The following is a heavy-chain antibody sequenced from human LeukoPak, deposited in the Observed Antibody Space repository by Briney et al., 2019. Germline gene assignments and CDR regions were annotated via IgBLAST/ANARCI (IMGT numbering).Heavy chain of an antibody. Sequence: GGSLRLSCAASGFTFSSYGIHWVRQAPAKGLGWVAFIRYDGGNQYYADSVKGRFTISRDNSKNTLYVQMNSLRVEDTAVYYCARDGRPSAPGGYQFDYWGQGTLVTVSS. CDR3: ARDGRPSAPGGYQFDY. D-gene: IGHD2-2*01. J-gene: IGHJ4*02. V-gene: IGHV3-30*02. CDR1: GFTFSSYG. CDR2: IRYDGGNQ.